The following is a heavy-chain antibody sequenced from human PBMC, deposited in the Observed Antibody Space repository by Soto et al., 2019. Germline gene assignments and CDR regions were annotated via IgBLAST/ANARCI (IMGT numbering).Heavy chain of an antibody. D-gene: IGHD5-12*01. J-gene: IGHJ4*02. CDR2: IWYDGSNQ. Sequence: PGGSLRLSCAASGFTFRIYGMHWVRQAPGKGLEWVAIIWYDGSNQYYADSVKGRFTISRDNSKNTLYLEMNSLRVEDTAIYYCARGNSGYDSCNDYSGQGTTVTVSS. CDR1: GFTFRIYG. V-gene: IGHV3-33*01. CDR3: ARGNSGYDSCNDY.